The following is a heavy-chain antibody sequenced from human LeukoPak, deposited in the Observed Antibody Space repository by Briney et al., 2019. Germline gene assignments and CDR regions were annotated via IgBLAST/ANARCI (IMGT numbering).Heavy chain of an antibody. CDR3: ARDFRSGRTFDY. J-gene: IGHJ4*02. CDR1: GFTSSSYS. Sequence: GGSLRLSCAASGFTSSSYSMNWVRQAPGKGLEWVSSISSSSSYIYYADSVKGRFTISRDNAKNSLYLQMDSLRAEDTAVYYCARDFRSGRTFDYWGQGTLVTVSS. V-gene: IGHV3-21*01. CDR2: ISSSSSYI. D-gene: IGHD2-15*01.